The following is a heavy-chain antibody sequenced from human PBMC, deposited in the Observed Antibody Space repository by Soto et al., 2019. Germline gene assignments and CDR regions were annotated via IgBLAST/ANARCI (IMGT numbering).Heavy chain of an antibody. V-gene: IGHV4-59*08. CDR1: GGSISSYY. J-gene: IGHJ6*03. CDR3: AILGYSSGWYLGDYYYYMDV. D-gene: IGHD6-19*01. Sequence: SETLSLTCTVSGGSISSYYWSWIRQPPGKGLEWIGYIYYSGSTNYNPSLKSRVTISVDTSNNQFSLKLSSVTAADTAVYYCAILGYSSGWYLGDYYYYMDVWGKGTTVTVSS. CDR2: IYYSGST.